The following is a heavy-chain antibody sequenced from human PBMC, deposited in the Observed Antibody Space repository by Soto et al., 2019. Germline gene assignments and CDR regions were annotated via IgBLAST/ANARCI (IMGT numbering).Heavy chain of an antibody. J-gene: IGHJ4*02. Sequence: SETLSLTCAVYGGSFSGYYWSWIRQPPGKGLEWIGEINHSGSTNYNPSLKSRVTISVDTSKNQFSLKLSSVTAADTAVYYCARGSGQYYYDSSGIWLDYWGQGTLVTSPQ. CDR3: ARGSGQYYYDSSGIWLDY. D-gene: IGHD3-22*01. CDR2: INHSGST. CDR1: GGSFSGYY. V-gene: IGHV4-34*01.